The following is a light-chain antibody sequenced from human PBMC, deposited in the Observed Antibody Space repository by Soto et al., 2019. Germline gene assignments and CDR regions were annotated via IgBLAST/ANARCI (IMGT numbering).Light chain of an antibody. J-gene: IGLJ2*01. CDR3: AAWDDSLSGGV. Sequence: QSVLTQSPSASGTPGQRVTISCSGSSSNIGSNYVYWYQQLPGTAPKLLIYRNNQRPSGVPDRFSGSKSGTSASLAISGLRSEDEADYYCAAWDDSLSGGVFGGGTKLIVL. CDR2: RNN. CDR1: SSNIGSNY. V-gene: IGLV1-47*01.